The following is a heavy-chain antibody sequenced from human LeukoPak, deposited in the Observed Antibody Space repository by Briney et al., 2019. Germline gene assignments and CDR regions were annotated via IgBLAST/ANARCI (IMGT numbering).Heavy chain of an antibody. CDR2: ISSNGGST. V-gene: IGHV3-64*01. J-gene: IGHJ3*02. CDR3: ARLYYYDPYAFDI. CDR1: GFTFSSYA. Sequence: GGSLRLSCAASGFTFSSYAMHWVRQAPGKGLEYVSAISSNGGSTYYVNSVKGRFTISRDNSKNTLYLQMGSLRAEDMAVYYCARLYYYDPYAFDIWGQGTMVTVSS. D-gene: IGHD3-22*01.